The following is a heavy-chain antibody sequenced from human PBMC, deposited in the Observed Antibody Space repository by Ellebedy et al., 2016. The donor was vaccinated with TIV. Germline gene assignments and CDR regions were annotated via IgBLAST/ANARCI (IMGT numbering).Heavy chain of an antibody. CDR2: IDWDDDK. CDR3: ARTVSSGWLMDY. D-gene: IGHD6-19*01. CDR1: GFSLSTDRVS. Sequence: SGPTLVKPTQTLTLTCSFSGFSLSTDRVSVSWIRQPPGKALEWLARIDWDDDKYYNTSLRTRLTISKDSSRSQVVLTLANMDPVDTGMYYCARTVSSGWLMDYWGQGTFVTVSA. J-gene: IGHJ4*02. V-gene: IGHV2-70*11.